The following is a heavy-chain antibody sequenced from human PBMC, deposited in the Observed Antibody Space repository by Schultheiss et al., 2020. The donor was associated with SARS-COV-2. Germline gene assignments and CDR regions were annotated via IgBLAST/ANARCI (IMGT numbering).Heavy chain of an antibody. D-gene: IGHD2-2*01. V-gene: IGHV3-48*02. CDR1: GFTFSRYS. J-gene: IGHJ4*02. CDR2: ISSDSTTT. CDR3: ARAAFCATSSCGTSFDG. Sequence: GGSLRLSCAASGFTFSRYSMSWVRQAPGKGLQWVSHISSDSTTTYYADSVRGRFSISRDNAKKSLFLQMNSLRDEDSAVYYCARAAFCATSSCGTSFDGWGQGTPVTVSS.